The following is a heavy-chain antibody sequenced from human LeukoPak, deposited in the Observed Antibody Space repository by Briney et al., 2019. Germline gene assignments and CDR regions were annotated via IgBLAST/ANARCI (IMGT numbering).Heavy chain of an antibody. D-gene: IGHD6-13*01. Sequence: PSETLSLTCAVYGGSFSGYYWSWIRQPPGKGLEWIGEINHSGSTNYNPSLKSRVTISVDTSKNQFSLKLSSVTAADTAVYYCARSGIAAAGPLNYYYYYGMDVWGQGTTVTVSS. V-gene: IGHV4-34*01. CDR3: ARSGIAAAGPLNYYYYYGMDV. J-gene: IGHJ6*02. CDR2: INHSGST. CDR1: GGSFSGYY.